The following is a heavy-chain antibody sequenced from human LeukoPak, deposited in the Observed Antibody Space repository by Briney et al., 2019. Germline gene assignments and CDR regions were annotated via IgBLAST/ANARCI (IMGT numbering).Heavy chain of an antibody. Sequence: ASVKVSCKVSGYTLTELSMHWVRQAPGKGLEWMGGFDPEDGETIYAQKFQGRVTMTEDTSTDTAYMELSSLRSEDTAVYYCASRSTYTYGRTGYFDYWGQGTLVTVSS. CDR3: ASRSTYTYGRTGYFDY. V-gene: IGHV1-24*01. CDR2: FDPEDGET. J-gene: IGHJ4*02. D-gene: IGHD5-18*01. CDR1: GYTLTELS.